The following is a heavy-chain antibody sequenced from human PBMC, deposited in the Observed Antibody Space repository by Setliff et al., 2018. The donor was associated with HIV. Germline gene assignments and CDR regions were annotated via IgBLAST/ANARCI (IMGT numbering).Heavy chain of an antibody. CDR1: GYTFTSYE. J-gene: IGHJ6*02. V-gene: IGHV1-8*02. D-gene: IGHD1-1*01. CDR2: MNPNSGNT. CDR3: AVRNTRNYYYYGMDV. Sequence: ASVKVSCKASGYTFTSYEINWVRQATGQGLEWMGWMNPNSGNTGYAQKFQGRVTMTRNTSISTAYMELSSLRSEDTAVYYCAVRNTRNYYYYGMDVWGQGTTVTVSS.